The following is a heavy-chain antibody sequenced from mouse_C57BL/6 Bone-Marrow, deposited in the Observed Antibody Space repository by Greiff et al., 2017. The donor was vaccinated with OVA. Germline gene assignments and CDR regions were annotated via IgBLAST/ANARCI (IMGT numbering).Heavy chain of an antibody. CDR2: INPSRGST. V-gene: IGHV1-7*01. Sequence: QVQLQPSVAELATPGASVKLSCKASGYTFTSYWMHWVKQRPGQGLAWIGYINPSRGSTKYNQKFKDKATLTADKSSSTAYMQLSSLTYEDSAVYYCARVTTVYAMDYWGQGTSVTVSS. D-gene: IGHD1-1*01. J-gene: IGHJ4*01. CDR3: ARVTTVYAMDY. CDR1: GYTFTSYW.